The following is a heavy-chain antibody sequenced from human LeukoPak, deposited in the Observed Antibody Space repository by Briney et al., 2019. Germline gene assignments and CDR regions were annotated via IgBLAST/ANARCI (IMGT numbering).Heavy chain of an antibody. CDR2: IHNSGSST. D-gene: IGHD5-24*01. J-gene: IGHJ4*02. V-gene: IGHV3-23*01. CDR3: ARERDGRFFDY. Sequence: GGSLRLSCAASGLTFSTYGMSWVRQAPGKGLEWVSSIHNSGSSTYYTDSVKSRFTISRDNAKNSLHLQMNTLRAEDTAVYYCARERDGRFFDYWGQGTLVTVSS. CDR1: GLTFSTYG.